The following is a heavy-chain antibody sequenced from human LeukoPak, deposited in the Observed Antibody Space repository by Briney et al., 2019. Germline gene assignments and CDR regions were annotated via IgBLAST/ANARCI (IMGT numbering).Heavy chain of an antibody. J-gene: IGHJ3*02. CDR1: GFTFSDYY. CDR2: IKQDGSEK. D-gene: IGHD6-19*01. CDR3: ARDAGGYSSGWYSIGAFDI. V-gene: IGHV3-7*01. Sequence: GSLRLSCAASGFTFSDYYMSWVRQAPGKGLEWVANIKQDGSEKYYVDSVKGRFTISRDNAKNSLYLQMNSLRAEDTAVYYCARDAGGYSSGWYSIGAFDIWGQGTMVTVSS.